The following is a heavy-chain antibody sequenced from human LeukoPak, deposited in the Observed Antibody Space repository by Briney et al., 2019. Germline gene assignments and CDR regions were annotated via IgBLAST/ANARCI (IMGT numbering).Heavy chain of an antibody. CDR3: ARRLGATIVGHASGHHDS. V-gene: IGHV4-31*03. CDR2: IYYSGST. J-gene: IGHJ4*02. D-gene: IGHD3-16*01. CDR1: GGSIGSGGYY. Sequence: PSQTLSLTCTVSGGSIGSGGYYWSWIRQHPGKGLEWIGYIYYSGSTYYNPSLKSRVTISVDTSKNQFSLKLSSVTAADTAVYYCARRLGATIVGHASGHHDSWGQGTLVTVSS.